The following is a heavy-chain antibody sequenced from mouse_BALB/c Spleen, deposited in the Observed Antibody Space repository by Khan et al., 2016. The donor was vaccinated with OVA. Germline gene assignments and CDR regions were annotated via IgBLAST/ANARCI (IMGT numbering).Heavy chain of an antibody. Sequence: QVQLKQSGPELKKPGETVKISCKASGYTFTNYGLHWVKQAPGKGLQWMGWINTTTGEPTYAVDFKGRFAFSLDTSASTAYLQINNLKTEDTATYFGARPPYFSYVMVYWGQGTSVTVSS. D-gene: IGHD2-10*01. CDR1: GYTFTNYG. CDR2: INTTTGEP. CDR3: ARPPYFSYVMVY. V-gene: IGHV9-3-1*01. J-gene: IGHJ4*01.